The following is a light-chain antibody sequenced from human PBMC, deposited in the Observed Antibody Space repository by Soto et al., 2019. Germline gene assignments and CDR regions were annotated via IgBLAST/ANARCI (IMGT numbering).Light chain of an antibody. CDR1: SSDVGGYNY. J-gene: IGLJ1*01. V-gene: IGLV2-8*01. Sequence: QSALTQPPSASGSPGQSVTISCTGTSSDVGGYNYVSRYQQHPGKAPKLMIYEVSKRPSGVPDRFSGSKSGKTASLTVSGLQPEDEADYYCSSYAASNDLGVFGTGTKVTVL. CDR3: SSYAASNDLGV. CDR2: EVS.